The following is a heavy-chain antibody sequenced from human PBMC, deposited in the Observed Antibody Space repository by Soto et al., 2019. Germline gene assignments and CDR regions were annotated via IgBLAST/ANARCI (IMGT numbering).Heavy chain of an antibody. CDR3: ARGFGGYDSDYYYYGMDV. CDR2: MNPNSGNT. Sequence: ASVKVSCKASGYTFTSYDINWVRQATGQGLEWMGWMNPNSGNTGYAQKFQGRVTMTRNTYISTAYMELSSLRSEDTAVYYCARGFGGYDSDYYYYGMDVWGQGTTVTVSS. CDR1: GYTFTSYD. V-gene: IGHV1-8*01. J-gene: IGHJ6*02. D-gene: IGHD5-12*01.